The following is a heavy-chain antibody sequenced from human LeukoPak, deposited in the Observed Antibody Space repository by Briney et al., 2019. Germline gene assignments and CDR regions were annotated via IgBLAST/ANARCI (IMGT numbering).Heavy chain of an antibody. V-gene: IGHV1-18*01. CDR1: GYTSTSYG. J-gene: IGHJ4*02. CDR3: ARIEILTGYRPNFDY. CDR2: ISAYNGNT. D-gene: IGHD3-9*01. Sequence: ASVKVSCKASGYTSTSYGISWVRQAPGQGLEWMGWISAYNGNTNYAQKLQGRVTMTTDTSTSTAYMELRRLRSDDTAVYYCARIEILTGYRPNFDYWGQGTLVTVSS.